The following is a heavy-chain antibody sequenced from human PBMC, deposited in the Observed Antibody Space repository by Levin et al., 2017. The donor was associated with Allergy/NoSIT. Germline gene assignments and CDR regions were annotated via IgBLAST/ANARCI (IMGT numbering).Heavy chain of an antibody. CDR2: IWYDGSNK. J-gene: IGHJ4*02. CDR1: GFTFSSYG. D-gene: IGHD1-26*01. CDR3: ARDRVRWELRGEYYFDY. Sequence: GGSLRLSCAASGFTFSSYGMHWVRQAPGKGLEWVAVIWYDGSNKYYADSVKGRFTISRDNSKNTLYLQMNSLRAEDTAVYYCARDRVRWELRGEYYFDYWGQGTLVTVSS. V-gene: IGHV3-33*01.